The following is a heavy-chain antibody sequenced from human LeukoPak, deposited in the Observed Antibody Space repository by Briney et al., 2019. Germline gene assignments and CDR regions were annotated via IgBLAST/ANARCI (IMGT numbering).Heavy chain of an antibody. V-gene: IGHV3-23*01. CDR3: AKDPNGDYIGAFDS. D-gene: IGHD2-8*01. J-gene: IGHJ3*02. Sequence: GGSLRLSCTASGFNFNTYAMTWVRQAPGRGLEWVSSITVSSDTRNYADSMKGRFTISRDNSKNTLYLQMNSLRVEDTAIYYCAKDPNGDYIGAFDSWGQGTLVTVSS. CDR1: GFNFNTYA. CDR2: ITVSSDTR.